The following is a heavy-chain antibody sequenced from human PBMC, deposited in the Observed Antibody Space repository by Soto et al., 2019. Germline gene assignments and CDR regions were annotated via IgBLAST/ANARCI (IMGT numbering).Heavy chain of an antibody. J-gene: IGHJ4*02. CDR2: ISYDGTEK. Sequence: QVQLVESGGGVVQPGRSLRLSCAASGFTFSSYGMHWVRQAPGKGLEWVAVISYDGTEKYHADSVKGRFTISRDNSKNTLYLQVNSQRAEDTAVYYCARKPENGTTVPFDYWGQGTLVTVSS. D-gene: IGHD1-1*01. CDR3: ARKPENGTTVPFDY. V-gene: IGHV3-30*03. CDR1: GFTFSSYG.